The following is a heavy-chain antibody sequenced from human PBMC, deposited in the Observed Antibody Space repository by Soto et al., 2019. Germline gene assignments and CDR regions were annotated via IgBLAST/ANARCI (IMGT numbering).Heavy chain of an antibody. D-gene: IGHD1-1*01. CDR1: GYTFTSYA. V-gene: IGHV1-58*01. CDR2: IVVGSGNT. CDR3: AADTRVRGRIWRDY. Sequence: QMPLVQSGPEVKKPGTSVKVSCQASGYTFTSYAVQWVRQARGQRLEWIGWIVVGSGNTNYAQKFQERVTITRDMSRSTDYMALSSLRSEDTAVYYCAADTRVRGRIWRDYWGQGTLVTVSS. J-gene: IGHJ4*02.